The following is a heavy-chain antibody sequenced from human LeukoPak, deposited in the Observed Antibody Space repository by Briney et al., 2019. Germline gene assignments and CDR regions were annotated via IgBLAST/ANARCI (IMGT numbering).Heavy chain of an antibody. CDR2: FYYSGST. J-gene: IGHJ6*03. V-gene: IGHV4-59*08. Sequence: SETLSLTCTVSGGSISSYYWSWVRQPPGKGLEWIGYFYYSGSTNYNPSLQSRVTISVDTSKNQFSLKLSSVTAADTAVYYCARQEGIAAARGYMDVWGKGTTVTVSS. CDR3: ARQEGIAAARGYMDV. D-gene: IGHD6-13*01. CDR1: GGSISSYY.